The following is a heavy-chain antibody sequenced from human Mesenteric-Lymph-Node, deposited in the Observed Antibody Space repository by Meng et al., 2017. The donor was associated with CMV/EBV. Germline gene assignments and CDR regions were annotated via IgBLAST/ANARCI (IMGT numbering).Heavy chain of an antibody. J-gene: IGHJ4*02. Sequence: ASVKVSCKASGYSFTDYYIHWVRQAPGQGLEWMGWISAYSGNTNYAQKVQGRVSMTTDTSTSTAYMELRSLRSDDTAVYYCASAAYFDSSGLMGYWGQGTLVTVSS. CDR1: GYSFTDYY. CDR2: ISAYSGNT. V-gene: IGHV1-18*04. D-gene: IGHD3-22*01. CDR3: ASAAYFDSSGLMGY.